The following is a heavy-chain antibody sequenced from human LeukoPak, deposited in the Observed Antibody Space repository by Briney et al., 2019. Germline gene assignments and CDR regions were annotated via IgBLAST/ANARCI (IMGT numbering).Heavy chain of an antibody. Sequence: SETLSLTCTVSGGSISSYYWGLIRQPPGKWLEWIGSVHCSGNTCYNPSLKSLGTISVDTSKKQVYVKLSSVTAADTDVYYCARHSDNIAAGTPHAFDIWGQGTIVTVSS. D-gene: IGHD6-13*01. CDR1: GGSISSYY. J-gene: IGHJ3*02. CDR2: VHCSGNT. V-gene: IGHV4-39*01. CDR3: ARHSDNIAAGTPHAFDI.